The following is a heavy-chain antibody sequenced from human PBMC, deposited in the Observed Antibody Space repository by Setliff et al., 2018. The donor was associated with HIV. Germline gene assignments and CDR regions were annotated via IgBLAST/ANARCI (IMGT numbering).Heavy chain of an antibody. V-gene: IGHV3-7*01. D-gene: IGHD2-8*01. CDR2: IKDDGSGK. J-gene: IGHJ6*03. CDR3: ARPQLYPYYYMDV. Sequence: GGSLRLSCAASGFTFSSYWMNWVRQAPGKGLEWVANIKDDGSGKYYVDSVKGRFTISRDNAKNSLYLQMNSLRAEDTAVYYCARPQLYPYYYMDVWGKGTTVTVSS. CDR1: GFTFSSYW.